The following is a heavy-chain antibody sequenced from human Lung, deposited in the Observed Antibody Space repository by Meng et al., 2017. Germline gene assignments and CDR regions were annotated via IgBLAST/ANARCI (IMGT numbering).Heavy chain of an antibody. CDR2: IYYSGRT. Sequence: QWQLQESGPGLLKPSQTLSLTCTVSGGSIRVSDYYWTWIRQHPGKGPEWIGYIYYSGRTDYKSSLKSRVTISLDTSKNQFSLNLRSVTAADTTMYYCARLYTSSWTDLVSWGQGTLVTVSS. CDR3: ARLYTSSWTDLVS. V-gene: IGHV4-31*03. D-gene: IGHD6-13*01. J-gene: IGHJ4*02. CDR1: GGSIRVSDYY.